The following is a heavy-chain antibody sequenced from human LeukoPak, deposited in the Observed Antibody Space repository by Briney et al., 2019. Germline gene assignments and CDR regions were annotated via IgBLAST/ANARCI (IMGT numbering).Heavy chain of an antibody. CDR1: GFTFSSYW. J-gene: IGHJ4*02. V-gene: IGHV3-74*01. CDR3: ARGPQCGGDCYSLHAPLY. CDR2: INSDGSST. D-gene: IGHD2-21*02. Sequence: GGSLRLSCAASGFTFSSYWMHWVRQAPGKGLVWVSRINSDGSSTSYADSVKGRFTISRDNAKNTLYLQMNSLRAEDTAVYYCARGPQCGGDCYSLHAPLYWGQGTLVTVSS.